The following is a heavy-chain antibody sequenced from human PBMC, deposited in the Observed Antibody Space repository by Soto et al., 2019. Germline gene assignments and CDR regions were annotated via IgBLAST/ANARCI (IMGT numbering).Heavy chain of an antibody. Sequence: QLQLQESGPGLVKPSETLSLTCTVSGGSISSSSYYWGWIRQPPGKGLEWIGSIYSSGSTYYNPSLKSRVAISVETSKNQFSLKLSSVTAADTAVYYWARLPDSTFWGLNYCYCGMDVWGQGTTVTVSS. CDR3: ARLPDSTFWGLNYCYCGMDV. D-gene: IGHD3-16*01. CDR1: GGSISSSSYY. CDR2: IYSSGST. J-gene: IGHJ6*02. V-gene: IGHV4-39*01.